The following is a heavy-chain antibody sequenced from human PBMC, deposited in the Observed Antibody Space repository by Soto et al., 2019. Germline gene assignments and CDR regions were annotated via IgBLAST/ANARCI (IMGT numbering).Heavy chain of an antibody. D-gene: IGHD1-26*01. CDR2: IYHSGST. J-gene: IGHJ6*02. CDR3: ARAPWEPLYYYGMDV. V-gene: IGHV4-4*02. Sequence: SETLSLTCAVSCGSISSSNWWSWVRQPPGKGLEWIGEIYHSGSTNYNPSLKSRVTISVDKSKNQFSLKLSSVTAADTAVYYCARAPWEPLYYYGMDVWGQGTTVTVSS. CDR1: CGSISSSNW.